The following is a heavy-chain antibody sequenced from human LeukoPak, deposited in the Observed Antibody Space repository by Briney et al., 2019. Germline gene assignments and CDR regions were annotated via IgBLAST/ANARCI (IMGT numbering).Heavy chain of an antibody. CDR2: INHSGST. J-gene: IGHJ4*02. CDR1: GGSFSGYY. V-gene: IGHV4-34*01. D-gene: IGHD4-23*01. Sequence: KPSETLSLTCAVYGGSFSGYYWSWIRQPPGKGLEWIGEINHSGSTNYNPSLKSRVTISVDTSKNQFSLKLSSVTAADTAVYYCASRLIMTTVVTPGYYFDYWGQGTLVTVSS. CDR3: ASRLIMTTVVTPGYYFDY.